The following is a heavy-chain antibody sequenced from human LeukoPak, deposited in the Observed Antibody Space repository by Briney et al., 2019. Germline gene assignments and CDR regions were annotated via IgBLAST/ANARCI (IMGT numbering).Heavy chain of an antibody. CDR2: IYTSGST. CDR3: ASTHSRGSAEDPYYDFWSGYYRGQEDYYYMDV. V-gene: IGHV4-61*05. CDR1: GGSISSSSYY. D-gene: IGHD3-3*01. J-gene: IGHJ6*03. Sequence: PSETLSLTCTVSGGSISSSSYYWSWIRQPPGKGLEWIGYIYTSGSTNYNPSLKSRVTISVDTSKNQFSLKLSSVTAVDTAVYYCASTHSRGSAEDPYYDFWSGYYRGQEDYYYMDVWGKGTTVTVSS.